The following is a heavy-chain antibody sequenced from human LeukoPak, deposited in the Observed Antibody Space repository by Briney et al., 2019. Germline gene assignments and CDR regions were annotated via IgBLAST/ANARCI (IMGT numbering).Heavy chain of an antibody. CDR1: GYTFTGYY. D-gene: IGHD3-10*01. CDR2: INPNSGGT. V-gene: IGHV1-2*02. J-gene: IGHJ4*02. CDR3: ARHAGTYTHFDS. Sequence: ASVKVSCKASGYTFTGYYMHWVRQAPGQGLEWMGWINPNSGGTGYAQKFQGRVTITRDTSISTVYMELSRLRSDDTAVYYCARHAGTYTHFDSWGQGALVTVSS.